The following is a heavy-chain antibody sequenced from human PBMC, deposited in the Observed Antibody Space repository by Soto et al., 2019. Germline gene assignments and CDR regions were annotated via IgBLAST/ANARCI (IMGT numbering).Heavy chain of an antibody. D-gene: IGHD3-22*01. CDR2: ISSSGSYT. J-gene: IGHJ4*02. CDR1: GFTFSDYY. CDR3: ARATHYYDSSGSNNY. V-gene: IGHV3-11*06. Sequence: QVQLVESGGGLVKPGGSLRLSCAPSGFTFSDYYMNWIRQAPGKGLEWVSYISSSGSYTKYADSVKGRFTISRDNAKNSLQLQMNSLRTEDTAVYYCARATHYYDSSGSNNYWGQGTLVTVSS.